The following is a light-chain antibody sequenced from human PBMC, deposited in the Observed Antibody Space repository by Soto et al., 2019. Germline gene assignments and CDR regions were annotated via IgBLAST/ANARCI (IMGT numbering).Light chain of an antibody. CDR1: QSISSY. V-gene: IGKV3-11*01. CDR2: DAS. Sequence: EIVLTQSPATLSLSPGERATLSCRARQSISSYLAWYQHQPGHAPRLLIYDASNRTTGIPARFSGRGSGTGFTLTINSLDHEDFAVYYCQQRTNWPRTFGQGTKVEVK. J-gene: IGKJ1*01. CDR3: QQRTNWPRT.